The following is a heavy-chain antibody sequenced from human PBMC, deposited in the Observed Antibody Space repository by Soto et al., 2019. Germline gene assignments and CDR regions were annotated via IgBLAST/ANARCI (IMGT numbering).Heavy chain of an antibody. CDR2: IDPSDSYT. V-gene: IGHV5-10-1*01. CDR1: GYSFTSYW. D-gene: IGHD5-18*01. J-gene: IGHJ6*02. CDR3: ARDVDTAIDVKDYYYYGMDV. Sequence: PGESLKISCKGSGYSFTSYWISWVRQMPGKGLEWMGRIDPSDSYTNYSPSFQGHVTISADKSISTAYLQWSSLKASDTAMYYCARDVDTAIDVKDYYYYGMDVWGQGTTVTVS.